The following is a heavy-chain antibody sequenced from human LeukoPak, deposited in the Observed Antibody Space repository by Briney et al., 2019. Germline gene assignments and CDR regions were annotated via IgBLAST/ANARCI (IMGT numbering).Heavy chain of an antibody. CDR3: ARSSSPNWFDP. Sequence: GGSLRLSCAASGFTFSSYSMNWVRQAPGKGLEWVSSISSSSSYIYYADSVKGRFTISRDNAKNSLYLQMNSLRAEDTAVYYCARSSSPNWFDPWGQGTLVTVSS. CDR2: ISSSSSYI. J-gene: IGHJ5*02. V-gene: IGHV3-21*01. CDR1: GFTFSSYS. D-gene: IGHD6-13*01.